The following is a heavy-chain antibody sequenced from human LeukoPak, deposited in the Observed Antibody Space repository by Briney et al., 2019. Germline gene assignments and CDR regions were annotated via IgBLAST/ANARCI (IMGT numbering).Heavy chain of an antibody. J-gene: IGHJ2*01. CDR3: ARVGGSNCYGYFDL. D-gene: IGHD6-13*01. CDR1: GYSVSSNSAA. CDR2: TYYRSKWYN. V-gene: IGHV6-1*01. Sequence: SQTLSLTCGISGYSVSSNSAAWNWIRQSPSRGLEWMGRTYYRSKWYNDYAVSVKSRITINPDTSKNQFSLQLNSVTPEDTAVYYCARVGGSNCYGYFDLWGRGTLVTVSS.